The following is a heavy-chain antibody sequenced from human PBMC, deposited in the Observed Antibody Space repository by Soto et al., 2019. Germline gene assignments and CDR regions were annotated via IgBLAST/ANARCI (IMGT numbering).Heavy chain of an antibody. V-gene: IGHV3-23*01. CDR2: ISGSGGST. D-gene: IGHD3-3*01. Sequence: EVQLLESGGGLVQPGGSLRLSCAASGFTFSSYAMSWVRQAPGKGLEWVSAISGSGGSTYYADSVKGRFTISRDNSKNTLYLQMNSLRAEDTAVYYCAKEKVYYDFWSGYYSLGDAFDIWGQGTMVTVSS. J-gene: IGHJ3*02. CDR1: GFTFSSYA. CDR3: AKEKVYYDFWSGYYSLGDAFDI.